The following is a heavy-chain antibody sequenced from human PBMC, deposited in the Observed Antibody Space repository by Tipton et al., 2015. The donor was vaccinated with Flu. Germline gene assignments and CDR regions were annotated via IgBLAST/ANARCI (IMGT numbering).Heavy chain of an antibody. CDR1: GYSFTSYW. CDR2: IYPGDSDT. D-gene: IGHD3-10*01. J-gene: IGHJ6*02. Sequence: VQLVQSGAEVKKPGESLKISCKGSGYSFTSYWIGWVRQMPGKGLEWMGIIYPGDSDTRYSPSFQGQVTISAGKSISTAYLQWSSLKASAPAMYYCARHGFGGLNRRRYSYSGMGVWGPGPTATVSS. V-gene: IGHV5-51*01. CDR3: ARHGFGGLNRRRYSYSGMGV.